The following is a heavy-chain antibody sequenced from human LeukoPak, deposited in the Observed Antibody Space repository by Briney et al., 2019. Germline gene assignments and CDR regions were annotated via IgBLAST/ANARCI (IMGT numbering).Heavy chain of an antibody. J-gene: IGHJ3*02. CDR2: ISAYNGNT. Sequence: EASVKVSCKASGYTFTSYGISWVRQAPGQGLEWMGWISAYNGNTNYAQKLQGRVTMTTDTSTSTAYMELRSLRSDDTAVYYCARFSITIFGVVIPDAFDIWGQGTMVTVSS. D-gene: IGHD3-3*01. CDR1: GYTFTSYG. CDR3: ARFSITIFGVVIPDAFDI. V-gene: IGHV1-18*01.